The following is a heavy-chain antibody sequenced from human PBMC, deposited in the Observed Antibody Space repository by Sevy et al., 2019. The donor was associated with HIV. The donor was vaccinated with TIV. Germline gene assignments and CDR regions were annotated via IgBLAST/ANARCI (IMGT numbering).Heavy chain of an antibody. CDR3: VKDVIVVVPAAIKEYYYYYGMDV. J-gene: IGHJ6*02. V-gene: IGHV3-64D*06. CDR1: GFTFSSYA. CDR2: ISSNGGST. Sequence: GGSLRLSCSASGFTFSSYAMHWVRQAPGKGLEYVSAISSNGGSTYYADSLKGRFTISRDNSKNRLYLQMSSLRAEDTAVYYCVKDVIVVVPAAIKEYYYYYGMDVWGQGTTVTVSS. D-gene: IGHD2-2*01.